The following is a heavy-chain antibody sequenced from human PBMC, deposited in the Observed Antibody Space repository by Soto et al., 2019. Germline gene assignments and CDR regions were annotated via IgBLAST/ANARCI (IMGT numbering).Heavy chain of an antibody. CDR3: ARKVSGSTGRPDLWYFDL. CDR1: GFTFSGDA. Sequence: EVQLLDSGGGLVQPGGSLRLSCAASGFTFSGDALTWVRQAPGKGLEWVSAISGGGDATFYADSVKGRFTISRDNSKSTLYLQMNTLRAEDTAVYYCARKVSGSTGRPDLWYFDLWGRGTLVTVSS. D-gene: IGHD3-10*01. CDR2: ISGGGDAT. V-gene: IGHV3-23*01. J-gene: IGHJ2*01.